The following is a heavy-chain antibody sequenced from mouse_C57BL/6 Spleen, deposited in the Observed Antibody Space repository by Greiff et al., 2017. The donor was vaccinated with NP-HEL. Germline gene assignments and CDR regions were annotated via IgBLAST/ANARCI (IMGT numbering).Heavy chain of an antibody. CDR2: INPSTGGT. J-gene: IGHJ2*01. D-gene: IGHD2-4*01. V-gene: IGHV1-42*01. CDR3: ARSGLRRVLDY. CDR1: GYSFTGYY. Sequence: EVQLQQSGPELVKPGASVKISCKASGYSFTGYYMNWVKQSPEKSLEWIGEINPSTGGTTYNQKFKAKATLTVDKSSSTAYMQLKSLTSEDSAVYYCARSGLRRVLDYWVQGTTLTVSS.